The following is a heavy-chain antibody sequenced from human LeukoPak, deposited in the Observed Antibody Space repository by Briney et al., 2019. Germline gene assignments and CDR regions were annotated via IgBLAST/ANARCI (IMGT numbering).Heavy chain of an antibody. D-gene: IGHD2-15*01. Sequence: GGSLRLSCAASGFTVSSNYMSWVRQAPGKGLEWVSVIYSGGSTYYADSVKGRFTISRDNSKNTLYLQMNSPRAEDTAVYYCARSGYCSGGSCYLDASDIWGQGTMVTVSS. CDR2: IYSGGST. CDR3: ARSGYCSGGSCYLDASDI. V-gene: IGHV3-53*01. J-gene: IGHJ3*02. CDR1: GFTVSSNY.